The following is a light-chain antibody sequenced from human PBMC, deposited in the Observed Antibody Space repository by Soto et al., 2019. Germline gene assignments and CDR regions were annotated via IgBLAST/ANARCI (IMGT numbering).Light chain of an antibody. Sequence: EIVMTQSPDTLSVSPGERATLSCRASQSVSSNLAWYQQKPGQAPRLLIYGASTRATGIPARFSGSGSGTEFTLTISRLQSEDFAVYYCQQYNNWPQLTFGGGTKVEIK. CDR3: QQYNNWPQLT. CDR1: QSVSSN. CDR2: GAS. V-gene: IGKV3-15*01. J-gene: IGKJ4*01.